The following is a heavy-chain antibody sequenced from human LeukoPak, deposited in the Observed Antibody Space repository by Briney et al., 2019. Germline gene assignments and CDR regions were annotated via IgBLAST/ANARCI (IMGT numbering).Heavy chain of an antibody. CDR2: INHSGST. D-gene: IGHD2-2*03. CDR3: ARVDGFDP. CDR1: GGSFSGYY. Sequence: SETLSLTCAVYGGSFSGYYWSWIRQPLGKGLEWIGEINHSGSTNYNPSLKSRVTISVDKSKNQFSLKLSSVTAADTAVYYCARVDGFDPWGQGTLVTVSS. J-gene: IGHJ5*02. V-gene: IGHV4-34*01.